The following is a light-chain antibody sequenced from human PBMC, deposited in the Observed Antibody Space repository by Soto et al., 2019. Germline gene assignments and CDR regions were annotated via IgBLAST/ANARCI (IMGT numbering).Light chain of an antibody. CDR2: GAS. CDR1: QSVTNDY. J-gene: IGKJ5*01. Sequence: EIVLTQSPGTLSLSPGERATLSCSASQSVTNDYLAWYQHKPGQAPRLLIYGASSGATDIPDRFSGSGSGTDFTLTISRLEPEDFAMYYCQQYGSSPITFGPGTRLEIK. V-gene: IGKV3-20*01. CDR3: QQYGSSPIT.